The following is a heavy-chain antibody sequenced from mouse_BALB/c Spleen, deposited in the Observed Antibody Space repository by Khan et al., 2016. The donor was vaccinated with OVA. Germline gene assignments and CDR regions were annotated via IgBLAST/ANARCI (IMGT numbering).Heavy chain of an antibody. CDR2: IYPGNSDI. J-gene: IGHJ2*01. V-gene: IGHV1-5*01. CDR1: GYTFTSYW. D-gene: IGHD2-5*01. CDR3: TRNGFSNYESWDY. Sequence: VQLQQSGTVLARPGASVKMSCKASGYTFTSYWMHWVKQRPGQGLECIGAIYPGNSDINYNQKFKGKAKLTAVTSTSTAYMELNSLTNEDSAVYYCTRNGFSNYESWDYWGQGTTLTVSS.